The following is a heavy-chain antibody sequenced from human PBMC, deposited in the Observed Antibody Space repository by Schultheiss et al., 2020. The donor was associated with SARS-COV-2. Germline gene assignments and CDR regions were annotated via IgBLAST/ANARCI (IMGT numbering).Heavy chain of an antibody. Sequence: SETLSLTCTVSGGSISSSSYYWGWIRQPPGKGLEWIGSIYHSGSTYYNPSLKSRVTISVDTSKNQFSLKLSSVTAADTAVYYCARGGGSSGWYNWFDPWGQGTLVTVSS. CDR1: GGSISSSSYY. D-gene: IGHD6-6*01. CDR2: IYHSGST. V-gene: IGHV4-39*07. CDR3: ARGGGSSGWYNWFDP. J-gene: IGHJ5*02.